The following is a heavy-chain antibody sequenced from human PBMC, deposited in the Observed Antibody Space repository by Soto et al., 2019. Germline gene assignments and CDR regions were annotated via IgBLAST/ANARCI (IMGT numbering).Heavy chain of an antibody. V-gene: IGHV4-34*01. CDR2: INHSGSS. CDR1: GGSFTGYY. Sequence: PSETLSLTCAVYGGSFTGYYWNWIRQPPGKGLEWIGKINHSGSSNYNPSLKSRVTISLDTSRNQFSLKLSSLTAADTAVYYCARGLQGQWRPFDSWGQGTLVTVSS. D-gene: IGHD6-19*01. CDR3: ARGLQGQWRPFDS. J-gene: IGHJ4*02.